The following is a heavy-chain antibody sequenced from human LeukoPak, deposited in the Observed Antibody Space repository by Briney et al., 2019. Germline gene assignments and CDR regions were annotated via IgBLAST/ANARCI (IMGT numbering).Heavy chain of an antibody. D-gene: IGHD1-26*01. CDR3: ARGERSYYDY. CDR1: GGSISSYS. J-gene: IGHJ4*02. CDR2: VSYSGNT. Sequence: SETLSLTCTVSGGSISSYSWTWIRQPPGKGLEWIGYVSYSGNTNYNPSLKSRVTISVDTSKNQFSLKLSSVTAADTAVYYCARGERSYYDYWGQGTLVTVSS. V-gene: IGHV4-59*12.